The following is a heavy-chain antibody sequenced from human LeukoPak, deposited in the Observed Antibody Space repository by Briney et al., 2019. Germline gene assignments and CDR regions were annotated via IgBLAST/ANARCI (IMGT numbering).Heavy chain of an antibody. D-gene: IGHD2-15*01. CDR3: AREKTRCGGGSCYAGGPQINWFDP. J-gene: IGHJ5*02. CDR1: GGSISSNGYF. V-gene: IGHV4-39*07. CDR2: LSYSGST. Sequence: SETLSLTCTISGGSISSNGYFWDWIRQPPGKGLEWIGTLSYSGSTYYNPSLKSRVTISVDTSENQFSLKLSSVTAADTAVYYCAREKTRCGGGSCYAGGPQINWFDPWGQGTLVTVSS.